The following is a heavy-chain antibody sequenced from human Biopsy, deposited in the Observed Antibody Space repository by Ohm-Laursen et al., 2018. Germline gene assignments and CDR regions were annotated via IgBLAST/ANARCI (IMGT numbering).Heavy chain of an antibody. J-gene: IGHJ3*01. CDR1: GGSFSGYD. CDR2: FSHTGTT. V-gene: IGHV4-34*01. D-gene: IGHD3-10*01. Sequence: SETLSLTCAVDGGSFSGYDWTWIRQPPGKGLEWVGEFSHTGTTIYNPSLKIQFTISVDKSKNHFSLRLTSVTAADTATYFCARGPYGNNAGAFDVWGQETVVTVSS. CDR3: ARGPYGNNAGAFDV.